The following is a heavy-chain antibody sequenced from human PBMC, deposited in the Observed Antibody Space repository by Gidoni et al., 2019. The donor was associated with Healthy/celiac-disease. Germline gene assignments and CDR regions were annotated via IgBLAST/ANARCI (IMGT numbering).Heavy chain of an antibody. CDR1: GGSISSGGYY. CDR2: IYYSGST. CDR3: ARAGTTAAGTCYDY. D-gene: IGHD6-13*01. V-gene: IGHV4-31*03. J-gene: IGHJ4*02. Sequence: QVQLQESGPGLVKPSQTLSLTCTVSGGSISSGGYYWSWIRQHPGKGLEWIGYIYYSGSTYYNPSLKSRVTISVDTSKNQFSLKLSSVTAADTAVYYCARAGTTAAGTCYDYWGQGTLVTVSS.